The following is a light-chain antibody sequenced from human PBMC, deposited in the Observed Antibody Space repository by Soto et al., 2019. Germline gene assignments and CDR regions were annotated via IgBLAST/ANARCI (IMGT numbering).Light chain of an antibody. V-gene: IGKV3-20*01. CDR2: DAS. CDR1: QSVRNNY. CDR3: QQYGSSSIT. Sequence: EIALSQSPGTLSLCPGERDTLSCRASQSVRNNYLAWYQQKPGQAPRLLIYDASSRATGIPDRFSGGGSGTDFTLTISRLEPEDFAVYYCQQYGSSSITFGQGTRLEIK. J-gene: IGKJ5*01.